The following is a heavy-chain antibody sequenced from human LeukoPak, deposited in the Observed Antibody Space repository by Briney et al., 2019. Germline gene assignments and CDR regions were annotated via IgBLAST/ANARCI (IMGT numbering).Heavy chain of an antibody. CDR3: ARDSLYPMVTPRGAFDI. Sequence: GGSLRLSCAASGFTFSSYSMNWVRQAPGKGLEWVSSISSSSSYIYYADSVKGRFTISRDNAKNSLYLQMNSLRAEDTAVYYCARDSLYPMVTPRGAFDIWGQGTMVTVSS. V-gene: IGHV3-21*01. CDR1: GFTFSSYS. J-gene: IGHJ3*02. CDR2: ISSSSSYI. D-gene: IGHD5-18*01.